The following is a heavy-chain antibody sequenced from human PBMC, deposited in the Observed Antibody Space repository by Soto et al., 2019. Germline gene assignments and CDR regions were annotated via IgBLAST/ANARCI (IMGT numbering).Heavy chain of an antibody. CDR1: GFTFSSYG. J-gene: IGHJ4*02. Sequence: QVQLVESGGGVVRPGRSLRLSCAASGFTFSSYGMHWVRQAPGKGLEWVAVIWYDGSNKYYADSVKGRFTISRDNSKNTLYLQMNSLRAEDTAVYYCARDRAAAGLDYWGQGTLVTVSS. CDR2: IWYDGSNK. D-gene: IGHD6-13*01. CDR3: ARDRAAAGLDY. V-gene: IGHV3-33*01.